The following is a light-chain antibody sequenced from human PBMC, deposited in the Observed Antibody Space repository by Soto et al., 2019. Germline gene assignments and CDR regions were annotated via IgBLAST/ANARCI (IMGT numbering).Light chain of an antibody. CDR2: EVI. J-gene: IGLJ2*01. CDR1: SSDVGSYNL. CDR3: CSYAAFSPPVV. V-gene: IGLV2-23*02. Sequence: QSALTQPASVSGSPGQSITISCTGTSSDVGSYNLVSWYQQHPGKAPKLMIYEVIKRPSGVSNRFSGSKSGNTASLTISGLQAEDEADYYCCSYAAFSPPVVFGGGTKLTVL.